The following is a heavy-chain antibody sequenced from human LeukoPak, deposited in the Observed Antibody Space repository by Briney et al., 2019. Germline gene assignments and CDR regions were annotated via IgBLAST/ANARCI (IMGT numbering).Heavy chain of an antibody. CDR3: SRDHMVRGVIPSFDY. D-gene: IGHD3-10*01. Sequence: GGSLRLSCAASGFTFGSYGMHWVRQAPGKGLEWVAVIWYDGSNRNYADSVKGRFTISRDNSKNTLYLQMNRLRIEDTAVYSCSRDHMVRGVIPSFDYWGQGTLVTVSS. CDR1: GFTFGSYG. J-gene: IGHJ4*02. CDR2: IWYDGSNR. V-gene: IGHV3-33*01.